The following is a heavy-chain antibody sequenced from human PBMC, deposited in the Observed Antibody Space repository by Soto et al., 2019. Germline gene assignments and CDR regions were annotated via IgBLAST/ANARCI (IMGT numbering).Heavy chain of an antibody. J-gene: IGHJ6*02. D-gene: IGHD2-2*02. Sequence: QVQLVQSGAEVKKPGASVKVSCKASGYTFTGYYMHWVRQAPGQGLEWMGWINPNSGGTNYAQTFQGWVTMTRDTSISTAYMELSRLRSDDTAVYYCARGGDGIVVVPAAIVYGMDVWGQGTTVTVSS. CDR2: INPNSGGT. CDR1: GYTFTGYY. CDR3: ARGGDGIVVVPAAIVYGMDV. V-gene: IGHV1-2*04.